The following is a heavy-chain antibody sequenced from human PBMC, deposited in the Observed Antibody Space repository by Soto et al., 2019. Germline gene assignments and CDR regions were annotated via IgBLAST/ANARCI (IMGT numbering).Heavy chain of an antibody. CDR1: GFSFSKYA. Sequence: PGGSLRLSCAASGFSFSKYAIHWVRQAPGKGLEWVAVISYDGSDKYYAGSVRGRFTLSRDNPKNTVYMQMDRLRPEDAAVYYCAKDEDFGPFDYWGQGTLVTVSS. D-gene: IGHD3-16*01. CDR3: AKDEDFGPFDY. V-gene: IGHV3-30*18. CDR2: ISYDGSDK. J-gene: IGHJ4*02.